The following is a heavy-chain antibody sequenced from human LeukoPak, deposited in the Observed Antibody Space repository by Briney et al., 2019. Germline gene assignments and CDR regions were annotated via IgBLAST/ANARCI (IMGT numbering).Heavy chain of an antibody. Sequence: PSQTLSLTCTVSGGSISSGDYYWSWLRQPPGKGLEWIGYIYYSGSTYYNPSLKSRVTISVDTSKNQFSLKLSSVTAADTAVYYCARAGLGRFLRILDYWGQGTLVTVSS. CDR1: GGSISSGDYY. J-gene: IGHJ4*02. CDR3: ARAGLGRFLRILDY. CDR2: IYYSGST. V-gene: IGHV4-30-4*08. D-gene: IGHD3-16*01.